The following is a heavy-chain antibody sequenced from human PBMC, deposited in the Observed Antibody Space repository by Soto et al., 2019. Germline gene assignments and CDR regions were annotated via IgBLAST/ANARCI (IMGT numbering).Heavy chain of an antibody. Sequence: EEQLLESGGGLVQPGRSLRLSCAASGFTFSSYAMTWVRRAPGKGLEWVSAISGSGNTTYYADSVKGRFTISRDSSKNTLYLQMNSLRAEDTAVYFCAKDLSSSWYPQYWGQGTLVTVCS. J-gene: IGHJ4*02. V-gene: IGHV3-23*01. D-gene: IGHD6-13*01. CDR1: GFTFSSYA. CDR2: ISGSGNTT. CDR3: AKDLSSSWYPQY.